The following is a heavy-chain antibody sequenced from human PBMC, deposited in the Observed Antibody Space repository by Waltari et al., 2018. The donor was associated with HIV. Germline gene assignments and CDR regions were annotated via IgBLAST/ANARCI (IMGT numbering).Heavy chain of an antibody. CDR1: GGYFSGYY. J-gene: IGHJ4*02. CDR3: ARGVDTSMVTVDY. V-gene: IGHV4-34*01. Sequence: QVQLQQWGAGLLKPSETLSLTCAVYGGYFSGYYWSWIRQPPGKGLEWIGEINHSGSTNYNPSLKSRVTISVDTSKNQFALKLSSVTAADTAVYYCARGVDTSMVTVDYWGQGTLVTVPS. D-gene: IGHD5-18*01. CDR2: INHSGST.